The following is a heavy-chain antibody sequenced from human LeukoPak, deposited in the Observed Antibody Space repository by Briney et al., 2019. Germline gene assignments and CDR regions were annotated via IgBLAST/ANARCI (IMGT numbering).Heavy chain of an antibody. CDR2: IYHSGST. J-gene: IGHJ4*02. D-gene: IGHD2-15*01. CDR3: ARVRIRVVVVAATPNYFDY. CDR1: GGSISSYY. Sequence: PSETLSLACTVSGGSISSYYWSWIRQPPGKGLEWIGEIYHSGSTNYNPSLKSRVTISVDTSKNQFSLKLSSVTAADTAVYYCARVRIRVVVVAATPNYFDYWGQGTLVTVSS. V-gene: IGHV4-34*01.